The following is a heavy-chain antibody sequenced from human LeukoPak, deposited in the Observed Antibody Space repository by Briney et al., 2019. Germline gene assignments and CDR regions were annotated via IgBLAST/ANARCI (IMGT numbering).Heavy chain of an antibody. CDR1: GGSISSGGYS. CDR3: ARRNYGSGSYRGDFDY. CDR2: IYHSGST. D-gene: IGHD3-10*01. Sequence: SETLSLTCAVSGGSISSGGYSWSWIRQPPGKGLEWIGSIYHSGSTYYNPSLKSRVTISVDTSKNQFSLKLSSVTAADTAVYYCARRNYGSGSYRGDFDYWGQGTLVTVSS. V-gene: IGHV4-30-2*03. J-gene: IGHJ4*02.